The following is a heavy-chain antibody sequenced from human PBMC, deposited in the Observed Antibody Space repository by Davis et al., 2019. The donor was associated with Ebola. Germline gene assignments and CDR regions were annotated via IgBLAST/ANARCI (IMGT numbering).Heavy chain of an antibody. CDR1: GFTFSIYS. J-gene: IGHJ2*01. CDR2: ISSGGDDR. D-gene: IGHD5-24*01. Sequence: GESLKISCAASGFTFSIYSVNWVRQAPGKGLEWIAFISSGGDDRYYADSVRGRFTVSRDNAKYSLFLQLNSLRDEDTAQYYCARDAEDGSGNWFFDFRGRGALVTVSS. CDR3: ARDAEDGSGNWFFDF. V-gene: IGHV3-48*02.